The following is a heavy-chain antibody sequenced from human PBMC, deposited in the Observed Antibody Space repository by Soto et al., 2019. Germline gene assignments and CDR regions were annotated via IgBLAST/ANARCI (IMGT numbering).Heavy chain of an antibody. CDR1: GGSISSYY. Sequence: SETLSLTCTVSGGSISSYYWSWIRQPPGKGLEWIGYIYYSGSTNYNPSLKSRVTISVDTSKNQFSLKLSSVTAADTAVYYCARVGITIFGVVSDYNGMDVWGQGTSVTVSS. D-gene: IGHD3-3*01. V-gene: IGHV4-59*12. J-gene: IGHJ6*02. CDR2: IYYSGST. CDR3: ARVGITIFGVVSDYNGMDV.